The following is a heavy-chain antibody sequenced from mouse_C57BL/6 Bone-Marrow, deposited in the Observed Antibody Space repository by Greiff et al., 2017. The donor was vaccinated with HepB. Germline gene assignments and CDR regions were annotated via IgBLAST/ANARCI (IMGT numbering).Heavy chain of an antibody. CDR1: GYSITSGYY. CDR3: AGWLLLAGFAY. V-gene: IGHV3-6*01. Sequence: VQLQQSGPGLVKPSQSLSLTCSVTGYSITSGYYWNWIRQFPGNKLEWMGYISYDGSNNYNPSLKNRISITRDTSKNQFFLKLNSVTTEDTATYYCAGWLLLAGFAYWGQGTLVTVSA. D-gene: IGHD2-3*01. CDR2: ISYDGSN. J-gene: IGHJ3*01.